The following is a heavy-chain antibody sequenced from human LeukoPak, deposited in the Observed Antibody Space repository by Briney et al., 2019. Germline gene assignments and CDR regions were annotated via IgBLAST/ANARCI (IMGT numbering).Heavy chain of an antibody. CDR2: INPDSGGT. V-gene: IGHV1-2*02. CDR3: ARSIAVAVRFDY. J-gene: IGHJ4*02. Sequence: ASVKVSCKDSGYTFTDCYLNWVRQAPGQGLEWMGWINPDSGGTTYAQKFQGRVTMTRDTSISTAYMELSRLRSDDTAVYYCARSIAVAVRFDYWGQGTLVTVSS. CDR1: GYTFTDCY. D-gene: IGHD6-19*01.